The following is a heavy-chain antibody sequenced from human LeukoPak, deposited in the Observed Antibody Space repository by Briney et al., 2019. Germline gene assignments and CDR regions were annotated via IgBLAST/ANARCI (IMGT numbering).Heavy chain of an antibody. V-gene: IGHV4-34*01. CDR3: GRLGSGYLSPIDY. D-gene: IGHD5-12*01. Sequence: SETLSLTCAVYGGSFSGYYWSWIRQPPGKGLEWIGTTYYSGSTDYNPSLKSRVTISVDTSKNQFSLKLSSVTAADTAVYYCGRLGSGYLSPIDYWGQGTLVTVSS. J-gene: IGHJ4*02. CDR2: TYYSGST. CDR1: GGSFSGYY.